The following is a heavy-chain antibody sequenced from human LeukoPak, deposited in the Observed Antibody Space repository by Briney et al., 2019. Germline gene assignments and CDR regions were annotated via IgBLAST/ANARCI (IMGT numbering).Heavy chain of an antibody. CDR1: GFTFSGYA. D-gene: IGHD3-10*01. J-gene: IGHJ4*02. CDR3: VKEAYYGWGSSPTFYFDY. Sequence: GGSLRLSCSASGFTFSGYAMHWVRQPPGKGLEYVSSISSNGGNTYYADSAKGRFTISRDNSRNTVFLQMNRLRPEDTAVYYCVKEAYYGWGSSPTFYFDYWGQGTRVTVSS. V-gene: IGHV3-64D*06. CDR2: ISSNGGNT.